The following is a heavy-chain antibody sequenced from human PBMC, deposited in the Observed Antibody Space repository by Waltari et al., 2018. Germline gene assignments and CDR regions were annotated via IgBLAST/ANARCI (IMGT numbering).Heavy chain of an antibody. V-gene: IGHV3-23*01. CDR1: GFTFSSFS. J-gene: IGHJ4*02. D-gene: IGHD3-9*01. CDR2: IGSAGANT. Sequence: EVQLLESGAGLILPGGSLRLSCTSSGFTFSSFSMSWVRQAQGKGLEWASSIGSAGANTYYANSVKGRFTVSRDNSKNTVYLQINSLRAEDTATYYCVKDRPDWPIDYWGQGTLVTVSS. CDR3: VKDRPDWPIDY.